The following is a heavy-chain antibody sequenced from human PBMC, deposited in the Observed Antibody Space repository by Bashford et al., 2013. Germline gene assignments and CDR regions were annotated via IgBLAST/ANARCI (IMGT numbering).Heavy chain of an antibody. Sequence: WVRQAPGQGPEWMGWMNPNSGNTGYAQKFQGRITMTRNPAISTAYMELSSLRSEDTAVYFCARRPRRCPERPSPWGQGTLVTVSS. CDR3: ARRPRRCPERPSP. CDR2: MNPNSGNT. J-gene: IGHJ4*02. D-gene: IGHD1-1*01. V-gene: IGHV1-8*01.